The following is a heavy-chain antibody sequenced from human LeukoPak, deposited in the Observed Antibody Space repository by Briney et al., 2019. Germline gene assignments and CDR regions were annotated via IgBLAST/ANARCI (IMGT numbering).Heavy chain of an antibody. CDR3: AREGRSDDPQPLDY. Sequence: SVKVSCKASGGTFSSYAISWVPQAPGQGLEWMGRIIPILGIANYAQKFQGRVTITADKSTSTAYMELSSLRSEDTAVYYCAREGRSDDPQPLDYWGQGTLVTVSS. D-gene: IGHD3-10*01. V-gene: IGHV1-69*04. J-gene: IGHJ4*02. CDR2: IIPILGIA. CDR1: GGTFSSYA.